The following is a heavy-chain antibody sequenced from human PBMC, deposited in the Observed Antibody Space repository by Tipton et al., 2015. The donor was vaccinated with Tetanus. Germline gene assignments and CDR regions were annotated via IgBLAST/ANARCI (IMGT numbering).Heavy chain of an antibody. CDR1: GFTFRSYG. CDR2: IWNDGTTK. Sequence: SLRLSCAASGFTFRSYGMHWVRQAPGTGLEWVAVIWNDGTTKYYGDSVKGRFSISRDNSKNTLYLQMNSLRVEDTALYYCARDDVPIGNGLDVWGQGTAVTFSS. J-gene: IGHJ6*02. CDR3: ARDDVPIGNGLDV. D-gene: IGHD3-10*02. V-gene: IGHV3-33*01.